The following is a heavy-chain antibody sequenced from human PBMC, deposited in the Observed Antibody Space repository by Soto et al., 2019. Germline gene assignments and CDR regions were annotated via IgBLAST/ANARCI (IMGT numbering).Heavy chain of an antibody. CDR2: IYPGDSDT. J-gene: IGHJ4*02. CDR1: GYNFNTYW. CDR3: ATSTVSYVDIVSSTTRGYFDH. Sequence: PGESLKISCEGSGYNFNTYWIGWVRQMPGKGLEWMALIYPGDSDTRYSPSFEGQVTLSVDRSISTAYLQWSSLKASDTAICYCATSTVSYVDIVSSTTRGYFDHWGQGTLVTVSS. D-gene: IGHD5-12*01. V-gene: IGHV5-51*03.